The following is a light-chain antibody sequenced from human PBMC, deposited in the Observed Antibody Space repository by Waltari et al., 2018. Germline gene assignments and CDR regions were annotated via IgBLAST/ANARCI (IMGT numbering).Light chain of an antibody. CDR1: SSNIGGNV. V-gene: IGLV1-44*01. CDR2: SID. CDR3: VAWDDSLTGYV. Sequence: QSVLPQPPSTSGTPGQRVIISCSGRSSNIGGNVVNWYQQIPRTAPKLLIYSIDQRPSGVPDRFSGSKSGTSASLAISGLQSEDEADYYCVAWDDSLTGYVFGTGTKVTVL. J-gene: IGLJ1*01.